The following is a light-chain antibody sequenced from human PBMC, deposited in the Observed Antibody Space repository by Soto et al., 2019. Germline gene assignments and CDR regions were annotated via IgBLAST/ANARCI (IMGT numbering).Light chain of an antibody. Sequence: EIVMTQSPATLSVSPGERATLSCRASQSVSTNLAWYQQKPGQSPRLLIYGTSTRATGVPARFSGGGSGTEFTLTISDLQAEDVAVYYCQQFYKTPYTFGQGTKLEIK. CDR1: QSVSTN. CDR2: GTS. J-gene: IGKJ2*01. V-gene: IGKV3-15*01. CDR3: QQFYKTPYT.